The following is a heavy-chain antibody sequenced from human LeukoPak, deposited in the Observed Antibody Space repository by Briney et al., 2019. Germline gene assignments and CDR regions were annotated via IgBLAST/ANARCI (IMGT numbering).Heavy chain of an antibody. Sequence: GASVKVSCKASGYTITSYDINGVRQATGQGLEWMGWMNPNSGNTGYAQKFQGRVTMTRNTSISTAYMELSSLRSEDTAVYYCARGAPMPYCSSTSCYAANYYYYMDVWGKGTTVTVSS. V-gene: IGHV1-8*01. CDR3: ARGAPMPYCSSTSCYAANYYYYMDV. CDR2: MNPNSGNT. D-gene: IGHD2-2*01. CDR1: GYTITSYD. J-gene: IGHJ6*03.